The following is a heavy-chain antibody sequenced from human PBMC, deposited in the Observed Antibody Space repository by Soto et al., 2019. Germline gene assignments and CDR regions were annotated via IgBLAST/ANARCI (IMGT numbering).Heavy chain of an antibody. CDR3: ARGRTVDY. CDR1: CGSFCGYY. V-gene: IGHV4-34*01. Sequence: ETLSLTWAVSCGSFCGYYWSWIRQPPVKGLEWIGEINNSGSSNYNPSLKSRVTISVDTSKNQFYLKLRSVTAADTAVYYSARGRTVDYWGQGTLVTVSS. J-gene: IGHJ4*02. CDR2: INNSGSS.